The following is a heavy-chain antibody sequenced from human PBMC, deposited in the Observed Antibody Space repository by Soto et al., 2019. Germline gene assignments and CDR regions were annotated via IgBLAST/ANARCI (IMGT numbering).Heavy chain of an antibody. Sequence: ASVKVSCKASGYTFTGYYMHWVRQASGQGLEWMGWINPNSGGTNYAQKFQGWVTMTRDTSISTAYMELSRLRSDDTAVYYCAREGIAVAGTNYYYGMDVWGQGTTVTVSS. CDR1: GYTFTGYY. V-gene: IGHV1-2*04. J-gene: IGHJ6*02. CDR3: AREGIAVAGTNYYYGMDV. CDR2: INPNSGGT. D-gene: IGHD6-19*01.